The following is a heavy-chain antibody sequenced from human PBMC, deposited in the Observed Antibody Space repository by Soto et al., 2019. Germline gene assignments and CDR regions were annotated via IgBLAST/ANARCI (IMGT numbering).Heavy chain of an antibody. J-gene: IGHJ4*02. V-gene: IGHV4-39*01. Sequence: PSETLSLTCTVSNFSVLTSIYYWAWIRQPPGKGLEWVGTVYYTGTTYYNPYLPSRVTISIDTSKNQFSLKLNSVTAADTAVYYCARNWNLALVPAAYFDSWGQGTLVTVSS. D-gene: IGHD2-2*01. CDR1: NFSVLTSIYY. CDR2: VYYTGTT. CDR3: ARNWNLALVPAAYFDS.